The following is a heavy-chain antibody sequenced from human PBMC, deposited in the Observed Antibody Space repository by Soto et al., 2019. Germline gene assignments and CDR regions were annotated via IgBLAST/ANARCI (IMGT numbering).Heavy chain of an antibody. Sequence: QVQLVQSGAEVKKPGASVKVSCKASGYTFTSYDINWVRQATGQGLEWMGWMNPNSGNTGYAQKFQGRVTMTWNTSISTAYMELSSLRSEDTAVYYCAKGGYYYYGSGSPESRYYYYMDVWGKGTTVTVSS. J-gene: IGHJ6*03. CDR2: MNPNSGNT. V-gene: IGHV1-8*01. CDR3: AKGGYYYYGSGSPESRYYYYMDV. CDR1: GYTFTSYD. D-gene: IGHD3-10*01.